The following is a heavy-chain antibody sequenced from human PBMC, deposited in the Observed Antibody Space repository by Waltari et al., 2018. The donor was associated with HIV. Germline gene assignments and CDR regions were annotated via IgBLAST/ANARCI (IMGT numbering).Heavy chain of an antibody. V-gene: IGHV1-69*04. CDR2: IIPILGIA. CDR3: ARAYSGYGHFDY. D-gene: IGHD5-12*01. J-gene: IGHJ4*02. Sequence: QVQLVQSGAEVKKPGSSVKVSCKASGGTFSSYAISWVRQAPGQGLEWMGRIIPILGIANYAQKFQGRVTITADKSTSTAYMELSSLRSEDTAVYYCARAYSGYGHFDYWGQGTLVTVSS. CDR1: GGTFSSYA.